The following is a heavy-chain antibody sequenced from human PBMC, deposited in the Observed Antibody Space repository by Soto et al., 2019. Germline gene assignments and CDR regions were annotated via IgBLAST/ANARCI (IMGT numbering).Heavy chain of an antibody. V-gene: IGHV3-11*06. CDR1: GFNFGDYY. CDR2: VSSTGGYT. Sequence: QMQLVESGGDLVKPGGSLRLSCAASGFNFGDYYMSWVRQAPGKGLEWVSFVSSTGGYTKYSDSVGGRFTVSRDNGKYSLPLQLNSLRVEDAAVYSGARLRVGVNWYFDLWGRGTLVTVSS. CDR3: ARLRVGVNWYFDL. D-gene: IGHD1-26*01. J-gene: IGHJ2*01.